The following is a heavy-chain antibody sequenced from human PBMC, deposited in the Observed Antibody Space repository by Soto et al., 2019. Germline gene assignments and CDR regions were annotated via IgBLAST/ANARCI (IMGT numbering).Heavy chain of an antibody. D-gene: IGHD2-2*01. V-gene: IGHV1-69*13. CDR3: AREDMAAIPTRVGWFDP. Sequence: SVKVSCKASGGTFSSYAISWVRQAPGQGLEWMGGIIPIFGTANYAQKFQGRVTITADESTSTAYMELSSLRSEDTAVYYCAREDMAAIPTRVGWFDPWGQGTLVTVSS. J-gene: IGHJ5*02. CDR1: GGTFSSYA. CDR2: IIPIFGTA.